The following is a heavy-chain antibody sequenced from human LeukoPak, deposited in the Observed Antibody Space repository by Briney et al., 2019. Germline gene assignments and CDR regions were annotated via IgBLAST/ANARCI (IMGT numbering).Heavy chain of an antibody. CDR1: GGSTSSSSYY. D-gene: IGHD3-22*01. J-gene: IGHJ4*02. Sequence: SETLSLTCTVSGGSTSSSSYYWGWIRQPPGKGLEWIGSIYYSGSTYYNPSLKSRVTISVDTSKNQFSLKLSSVTAADTAVYYCARDFRVVVIRMGTYFDYWGQGTLVTVSS. CDR3: ARDFRVVVIRMGTYFDY. CDR2: IYYSGST. V-gene: IGHV4-39*07.